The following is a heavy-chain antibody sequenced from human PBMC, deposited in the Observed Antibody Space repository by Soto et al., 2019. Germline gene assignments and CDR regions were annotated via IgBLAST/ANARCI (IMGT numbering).Heavy chain of an antibody. V-gene: IGHV3-9*01. CDR1: GFTFDDYA. D-gene: IGHD3-22*01. Sequence: EVQLVESGGGLVQPGRSLRLSCAASGFTFDDYAMHWVRQAPGKGLEWGSGISWNSGRIGYADSVKGRFTISRDNAKNSLYLQMNSLRAEGTALYYCVEDMSYYCDSSSPFDYWGQGTLVTDS. CDR3: VEDMSYYCDSSSPFDY. CDR2: ISWNSGRI. J-gene: IGHJ4*02.